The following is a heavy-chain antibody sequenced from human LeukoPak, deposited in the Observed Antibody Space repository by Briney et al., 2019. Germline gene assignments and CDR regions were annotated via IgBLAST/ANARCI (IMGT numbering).Heavy chain of an antibody. V-gene: IGHV3-33*01. CDR1: GFIFSSYG. CDR3: ARDRSTTHFDY. CDR2: IWYDGSNT. J-gene: IGHJ4*02. Sequence: GSLRLSCAASGFIFSSYGMHWVRQAPGKGLEWVAMIWYDGSNTYYADSVKGRFTISRDNSKNTLFLQMDSLRAEDTAVYYCARDRSTTHFDYWGQGTLVTVSS. D-gene: IGHD5/OR15-5a*01.